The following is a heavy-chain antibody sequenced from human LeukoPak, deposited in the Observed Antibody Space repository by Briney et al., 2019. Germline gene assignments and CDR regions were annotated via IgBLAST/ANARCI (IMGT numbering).Heavy chain of an antibody. V-gene: IGHV4-59*01. CDR2: IYYSGST. J-gene: IGHJ5*02. Sequence: SETLSLTCTVSGGSISSYYWSWIRQPPGKGLEWIGYIYYSGSTNYNPSLKSRVTISVDTSKNQFSLKLSSVTPADTAVYYCAREEYSSSSEGSVFDPWGQGTLVTVSS. CDR3: AREEYSSSSEGSVFDP. D-gene: IGHD6-6*01. CDR1: GGSISSYY.